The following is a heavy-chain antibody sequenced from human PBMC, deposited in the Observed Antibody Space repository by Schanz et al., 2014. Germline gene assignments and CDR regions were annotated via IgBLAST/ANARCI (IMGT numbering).Heavy chain of an antibody. D-gene: IGHD2-2*02. CDR3: AKHLYQYNYYGMDV. Sequence: EVQLVESGGGLVEPGGSLRLSCEASGFTFSTSAMSWVRQAPGKGLEWVSSLGGSTGGIYYADSVRGRFTISRDNAKNSLYLEMTSLRGEDTAVYYCAKHLYQYNYYGMDVWGQGTTV. CDR1: GFTFSTSA. J-gene: IGHJ6*02. V-gene: IGHV3-23*04. CDR2: LGGSTGGI.